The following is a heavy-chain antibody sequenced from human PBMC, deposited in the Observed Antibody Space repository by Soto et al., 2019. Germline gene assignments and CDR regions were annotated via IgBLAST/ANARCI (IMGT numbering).Heavy chain of an antibody. CDR1: GGTLNTYA. CDR2: IIPVFGIS. J-gene: IGHJ6*02. CDR3: ARDSTYFYGSWQREPYYGLDV. D-gene: IGHD3-10*01. Sequence: QVQLMQSGAELKKPGASVKVSCKASGGTLNTYAISWVRHAPGPGLEWLGGIIPVFGISKYAHQFQGRVTITADEATSIAYMEVSSRRSADTAVYYCARDSTYFYGSWQREPYYGLDVWGQGTTVTVS. V-gene: IGHV1-69*01.